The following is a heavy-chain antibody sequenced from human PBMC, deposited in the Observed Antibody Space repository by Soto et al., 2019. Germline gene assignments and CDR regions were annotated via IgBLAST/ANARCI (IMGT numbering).Heavy chain of an antibody. V-gene: IGHV4-39*07. D-gene: IGHD6-13*01. J-gene: IGHJ6*02. CDR1: GDSISDTRYY. Sequence: SETLSLTCSVLGDSISDTRYYWGWIRQSPEKGLEWIGSISHDGHAYYNPSLKSRVTMSVDTSKNQFSLKLSSVTAADTAVYYCARDWQQLVYGDYYYYYGMDVWGQGTTVTVSS. CDR3: ARDWQQLVYGDYYYYYGMDV. CDR2: ISHDGHA.